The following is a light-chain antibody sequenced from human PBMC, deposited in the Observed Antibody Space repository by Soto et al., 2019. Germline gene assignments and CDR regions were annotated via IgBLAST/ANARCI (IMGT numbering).Light chain of an antibody. CDR1: SSDVGFYNY. CDR2: DVS. J-gene: IGLJ2*01. Sequence: QSALTQPASVSGSPGQSITISCTGTSSDVGFYNYVSWYQQHPGKAPKLMIYDVSNRPSGVSNRFSASKSGTTASLTISGLQAEDEADYYCSSYTTSGTVLFGGGTKLTVL. CDR3: SSYTTSGTVL. V-gene: IGLV2-14*01.